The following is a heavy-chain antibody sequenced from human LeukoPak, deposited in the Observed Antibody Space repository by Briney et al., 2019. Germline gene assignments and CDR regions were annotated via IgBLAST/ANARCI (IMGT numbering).Heavy chain of an antibody. CDR3: ARDGGIVRMTGYYPW. D-gene: IGHD3-9*01. V-gene: IGHV1-18*01. J-gene: IGHJ4*02. CDR1: GYTLTELS. Sequence: ASVKVSCKVSGYTLTELSMHWVRQAPGQGLEWMGWISAYNGNTNYAQKLQGRVTMTTDTSTSTAYMELRSLRSDDTAVYYCARDGGIVRMTGYYPWWGQGTLVTVSS. CDR2: ISAYNGNT.